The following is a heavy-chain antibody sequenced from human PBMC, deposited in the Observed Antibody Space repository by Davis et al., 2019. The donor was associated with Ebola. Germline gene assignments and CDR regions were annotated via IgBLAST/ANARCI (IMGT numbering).Heavy chain of an antibody. Sequence: GESLKISCTASGFTFGTYWMSWVRQAPGKGLEWVANINHDGNAKYYVDSVEGRFTISRDNAKNSLYLQMNSLRAEDTAVYYCARDGLVLWFDPWGQGTLVTVSS. J-gene: IGHJ5*02. D-gene: IGHD6-6*01. CDR1: GFTFGTYW. CDR3: ARDGLVLWFDP. CDR2: INHDGNAK. V-gene: IGHV3-7*01.